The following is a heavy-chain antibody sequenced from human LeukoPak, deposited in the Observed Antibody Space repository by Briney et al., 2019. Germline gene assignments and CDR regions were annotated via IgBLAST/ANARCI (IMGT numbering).Heavy chain of an antibody. J-gene: IGHJ5*02. D-gene: IGHD6-19*01. CDR3: AKDLSRAVAPDWFDP. Sequence: PGGSLRLSCAASGFTFSNYDMSWVRQAPGKGLEWVSSISDSGGSTYYADSVKGRFTISRDNSKNTLYLQMTNLRAADTAVYYCAKDLSRAVAPDWFDPWDQGSLVTVS. V-gene: IGHV3-23*01. CDR2: ISDSGGST. CDR1: GFTFSNYD.